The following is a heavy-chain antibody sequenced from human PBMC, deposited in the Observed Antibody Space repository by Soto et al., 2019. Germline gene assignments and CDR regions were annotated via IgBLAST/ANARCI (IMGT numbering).Heavy chain of an antibody. D-gene: IGHD6-25*01. V-gene: IGHV3-30*04. CDR1: GFTFSSYA. CDR2: ISYDGSNK. Sequence: GGSLRLSCAASGFTFSSYAMHWVRQAPGKGLEWVAVISYDGSNKYYADSVKGRCTISRDNSKNTLYLRMNSLRAEDTAVYYCSRSGARRLGDAFDIWGQGTMVTVSS. J-gene: IGHJ3*02. CDR3: SRSGARRLGDAFDI.